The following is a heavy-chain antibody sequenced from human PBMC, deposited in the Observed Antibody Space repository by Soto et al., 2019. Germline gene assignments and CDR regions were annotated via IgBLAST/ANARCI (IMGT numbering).Heavy chain of an antibody. CDR3: ARGVPGSDYFDY. CDR2: IYYSGST. Sequence: PQTLSLTCTVSGGSISSGGYYWTWIGQHPGKGLEWIGYIYYSGSTYYNPSLKSRVTISVDTSKNQFSLKLSSVTAADTAVYSCARGVPGSDYFDYWGQGTLVTVSS. CDR1: GGSISSGGYY. J-gene: IGHJ4*02. V-gene: IGHV4-31*03.